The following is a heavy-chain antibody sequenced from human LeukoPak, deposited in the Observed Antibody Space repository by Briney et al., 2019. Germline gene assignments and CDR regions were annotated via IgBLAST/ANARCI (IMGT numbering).Heavy chain of an antibody. D-gene: IGHD4-17*01. J-gene: IGHJ1*01. Sequence: WGSLRLSCTASGFTYAMSTYAMSWVRQAPGKGLEWVSGISGSGGKTYYADSVKGRFTISRDNSKNSLYLQMNGLRAEDTAVYYCATRWSYGDYGKYFQLWGQGTLVTVSS. CDR1: GFTYAMSTYA. CDR3: ATRWSYGDYGKYFQL. V-gene: IGHV3-23*01. CDR2: ISGSGGKT.